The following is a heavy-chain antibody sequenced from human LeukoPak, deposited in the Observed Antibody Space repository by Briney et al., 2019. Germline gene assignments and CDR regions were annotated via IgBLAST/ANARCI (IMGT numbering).Heavy chain of an antibody. D-gene: IGHD6-13*01. J-gene: IGHJ5*02. V-gene: IGHV1-8*02. CDR1: GYTFTSYG. CDR2: MNPNSGNT. CDR3: ARENRRGIAAAGDNWFDP. Sequence: GASVKVSCKASGYTFTSYGISWVRQAPGQGLEWMGWMNPNSGNTGYAQKFQGRVTMTRNNSISTAYMELSSLRSEDTAVYYCARENRRGIAAAGDNWFDPWGQGTLVTVSS.